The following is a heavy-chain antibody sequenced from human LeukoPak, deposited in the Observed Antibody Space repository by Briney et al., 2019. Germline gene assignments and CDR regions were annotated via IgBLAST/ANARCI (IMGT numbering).Heavy chain of an antibody. CDR3: AKASAMIVVVSKHFDY. J-gene: IGHJ4*02. Sequence: QPGGSLRLSCAASGFTFSSYAMSWVRQAPGKGLEWVSAISGSGGSTYYADSVKGRFTISRDNSKKTLYLQMNSLRAEDTAVYYCAKASAMIVVVSKHFDYWGQGTLVTVSS. CDR2: ISGSGGST. V-gene: IGHV3-23*01. D-gene: IGHD3-22*01. CDR1: GFTFSSYA.